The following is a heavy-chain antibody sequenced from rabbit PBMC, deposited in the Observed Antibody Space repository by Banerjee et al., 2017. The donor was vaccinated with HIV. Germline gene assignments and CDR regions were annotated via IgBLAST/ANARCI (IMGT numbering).Heavy chain of an antibody. J-gene: IGHJ4*01. CDR2: INTGYSSA. Sequence: EESGGDLVKPGASLTLTCTVSGFSLNIYEMCWVRQAPGKGPEWIGCINTGYSSAWYASWVNGRFTISRSTSLTTVDLKMTSLTAADTATYFCARADYATINGYYWDYFNLWGQGTLVTVS. CDR3: ARADYATINGYYWDYFNL. V-gene: IGHV1S47*01. CDR1: GFSLNIYE. D-gene: IGHD1-1*01.